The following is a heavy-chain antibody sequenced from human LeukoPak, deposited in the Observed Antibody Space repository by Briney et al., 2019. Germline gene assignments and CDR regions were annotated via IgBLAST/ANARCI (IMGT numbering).Heavy chain of an antibody. CDR1: GGTFSSYA. CDR3: ARRSEGDHASNYYYYYYMDV. J-gene: IGHJ6*03. D-gene: IGHD2-21*01. Sequence: ASVKVSCKASGGTFSSYAISWVRQAPGQGLEWMGGIIPIFGTANYAQKFQGRVTITADESTSTAYMELSSLRSEDTAVYYCARRSEGDHASNYYYYYYMDVWGKGTTVTVSS. V-gene: IGHV1-69*13. CDR2: IIPIFGTA.